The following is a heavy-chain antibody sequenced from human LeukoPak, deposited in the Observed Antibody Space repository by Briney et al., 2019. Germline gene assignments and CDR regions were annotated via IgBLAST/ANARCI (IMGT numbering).Heavy chain of an antibody. CDR3: ASAYYDILTGYYPYYY. Sequence: SETLSLTCTVSGGSISSYYWSWIRQPPGKGLEWIGYIYYSGSTNYSPSLKSRVTISVDTSKNQFSLKLSSVTAADTAVYYCASAYYDILTGYYPYYYWGQGTLVTVSS. V-gene: IGHV4-59*08. CDR2: IYYSGST. CDR1: GGSISSYY. D-gene: IGHD3-9*01. J-gene: IGHJ4*02.